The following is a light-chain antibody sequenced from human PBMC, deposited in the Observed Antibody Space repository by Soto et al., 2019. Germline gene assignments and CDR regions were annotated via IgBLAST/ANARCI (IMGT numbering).Light chain of an antibody. J-gene: IGLJ2*01. CDR2: EVS. Sequence: QSVLTQPASVSGSPGQSITISCTGTSSDVGGYNYVSWYQQHPGKAPKVMIYEVSNRPPGVSNRFSGSKSGNTASLTISGLQAEDEADYYCSSYTSSSTFVVFGGGTKVTVL. CDR3: SSYTSSSTFVV. CDR1: SSDVGGYNY. V-gene: IGLV2-14*01.